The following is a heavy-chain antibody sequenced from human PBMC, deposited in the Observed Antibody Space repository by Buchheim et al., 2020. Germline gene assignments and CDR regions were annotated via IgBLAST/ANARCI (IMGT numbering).Heavy chain of an antibody. V-gene: IGHV4-34*01. CDR2: INHSGST. CDR3: ARDGSSWKGYAWFDY. D-gene: IGHD6-13*01. CDR1: GGSFSGYY. Sequence: QVQLQQWGAGLLKPSETLSLTCAVYGGSFSGYYWSWIRQPPGKGLEWIGEINHSGSTNYNPSLKSRVTISVDTSKNQFSLKLSSVTAADTAVYYCARDGSSWKGYAWFDYWGQGTL. J-gene: IGHJ4*02.